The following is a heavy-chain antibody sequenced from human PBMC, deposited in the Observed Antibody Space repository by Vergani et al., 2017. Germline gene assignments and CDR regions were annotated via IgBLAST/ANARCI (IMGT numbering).Heavy chain of an antibody. CDR3: ASGGVGMATTFYYYYGMDV. V-gene: IGHV4-61*02. D-gene: IGHD5-24*01. J-gene: IGHJ6*04. CDR2: IYTSGST. Sequence: QVQLQESGPGLVKPSQTLSLTCTVSGGSISSGSYYWSWIRQPAGKGLEWIGRIYTSGSTNYNPSLKSRVTISVDTSKNQFSLKRSSVTAADTAVYYCASGGVGMATTFYYYYGMDVWGEGTTVTVSS. CDR1: GGSISSGSYY.